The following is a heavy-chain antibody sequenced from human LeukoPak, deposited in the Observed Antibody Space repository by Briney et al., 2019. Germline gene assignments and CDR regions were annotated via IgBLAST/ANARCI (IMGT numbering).Heavy chain of an antibody. V-gene: IGHV1-2*02. D-gene: IGHD3-3*01. J-gene: IGHJ5*02. CDR2: INPNSGDT. CDR1: GYTFIGYY. CDR3: ARDGSPAIAIFGMIITNWFDP. Sequence: GAPVKVSCKASGYTFIGYYIHWVRQAPGQGLEWMGWINPNSGDTMYAQTFQGRVTMTGDTSINTGYMELSRLKSDDTAVYYCARDGSPAIAIFGMIITNWFDPWGQGTLVTVSS.